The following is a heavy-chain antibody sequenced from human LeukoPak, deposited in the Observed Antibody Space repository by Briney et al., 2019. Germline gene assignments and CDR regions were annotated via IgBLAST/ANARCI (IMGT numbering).Heavy chain of an antibody. CDR1: GFTFSSYS. J-gene: IGHJ4*02. CDR3: ARALPTEQWLATPFDY. CDR2: ISSSSSYI. V-gene: IGHV3-21*01. D-gene: IGHD6-19*01. Sequence: GGSLRLSCAASGFTFSSYSMNWVRQAPGKGLEWVSSISSSSSYIYYADSVKGRFTISRDNAKNSLYLQMNSLRAEDTAVYYCARALPTEQWLATPFDYWGQGTLVTVSS.